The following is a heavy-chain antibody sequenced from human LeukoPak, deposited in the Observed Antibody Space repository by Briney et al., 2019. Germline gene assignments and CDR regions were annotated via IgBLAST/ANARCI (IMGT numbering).Heavy chain of an antibody. J-gene: IGHJ6*02. D-gene: IGHD1-14*01. Sequence: SVKVSCKASGGTFSSYAISWVRQAPGQGLEWMGGIIPIFGTANYAQKFQGRVTITADESTSTAYMELSSLRSEDTAVYYCARGRAPGRYYYYGMDVWGQGTTVTVSS. V-gene: IGHV1-69*13. CDR1: GGTFSSYA. CDR2: IIPIFGTA. CDR3: ARGRAPGRYYYYGMDV.